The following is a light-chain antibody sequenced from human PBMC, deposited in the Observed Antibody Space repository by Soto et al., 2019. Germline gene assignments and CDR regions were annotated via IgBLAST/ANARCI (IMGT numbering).Light chain of an antibody. J-gene: IGKJ5*01. Sequence: EIVLTQSPGTLSLSPGERATLSCRASQSVSSGYLAWYQQKPGQAPRLLIYGSSSMATGIPDRFSGSGSGTDLTLTISRLEPEDFAVYYCQQYGSSPPSTFGQGTRLEIK. V-gene: IGKV3-20*01. CDR1: QSVSSGY. CDR3: QQYGSSPPST. CDR2: GSS.